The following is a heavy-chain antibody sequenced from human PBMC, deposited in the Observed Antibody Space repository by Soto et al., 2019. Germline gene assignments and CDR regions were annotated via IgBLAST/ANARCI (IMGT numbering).Heavy chain of an antibody. J-gene: IGHJ3*02. CDR1: GYSFTSYW. CDR2: IDPSDSYT. CDR3: ARATVVTPNDAFDI. D-gene: IGHD4-17*01. V-gene: IGHV5-10-1*01. Sequence: GESLKISCKGSGYSFTSYWISWVRQMLGKGLEWMGRIDPSDSYTNYSPSFQGHVTISADKSISTAYLQWSSLKASDTAMYYCARATVVTPNDAFDIWGHGTMVTVSS.